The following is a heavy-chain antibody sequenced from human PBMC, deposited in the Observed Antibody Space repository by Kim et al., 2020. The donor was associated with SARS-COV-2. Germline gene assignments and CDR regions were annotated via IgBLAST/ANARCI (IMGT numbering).Heavy chain of an antibody. V-gene: IGHV1-46*02. D-gene: IGHD3-9*01. J-gene: IGHJ4*02. Sequence: ASVKVSCKASGYTFNSYYMHWVRQAPGQGLEWMGIINPSGGSTSYAQKFQGRVTMTRDTSTSTVHMELSSLRSEDTAVYYCARGSPVYYDILTGYYRDYWGQGTLVTVS. CDR1: GYTFNSYY. CDR2: INPSGGST. CDR3: ARGSPVYYDILTGYYRDY.